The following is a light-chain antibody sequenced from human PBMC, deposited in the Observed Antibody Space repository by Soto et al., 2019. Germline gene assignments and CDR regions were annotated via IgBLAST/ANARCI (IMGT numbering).Light chain of an antibody. CDR3: MQALHLLT. J-gene: IGKJ4*01. Sequence: DIVMTQSPLSLPVTPGEPASISCRSSQSLLHSNGYNYVDWYLQKPGQSTQLMIYLGSNRASGVPDRFSGSGSGTDCTLKISSVEAEDVGVYYYMQALHLLTFGGGTKVEIK. V-gene: IGKV2-28*01. CDR2: LGS. CDR1: QSLLHSNGYNY.